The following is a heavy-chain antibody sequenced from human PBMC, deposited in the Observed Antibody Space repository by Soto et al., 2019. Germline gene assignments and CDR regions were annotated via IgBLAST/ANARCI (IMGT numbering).Heavy chain of an antibody. J-gene: IGHJ6*02. Sequence: SVKVSCKASGGTFSSYAISWVRQAPGQGLEWMGGIIPIFGTANYAQKFQGRVTITADESTSTAYMELSSLRSEDTAVYYCARPLAVAGNLGYYYYGMDVWGQGTTVTVSS. CDR1: GGTFSSYA. D-gene: IGHD6-19*01. V-gene: IGHV1-69*13. CDR2: IIPIFGTA. CDR3: ARPLAVAGNLGYYYYGMDV.